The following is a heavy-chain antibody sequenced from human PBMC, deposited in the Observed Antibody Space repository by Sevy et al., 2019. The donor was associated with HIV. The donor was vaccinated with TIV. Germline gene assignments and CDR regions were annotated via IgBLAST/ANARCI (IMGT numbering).Heavy chain of an antibody. CDR3: ARKGDNWDWFDP. J-gene: IGHJ5*02. Sequence: GGSLRLSCAASGFTFSSYSMNWVRQAPGKGLEWVSSISGISNYIYYADSVKGRFTISRDNAKNSLYLQMNSLRAEDTAVYYCARKGDNWDWFDPWGQGTLVTVSS. CDR1: GFTFSSYS. D-gene: IGHD1-20*01. CDR2: ISGISNYI. V-gene: IGHV3-21*01.